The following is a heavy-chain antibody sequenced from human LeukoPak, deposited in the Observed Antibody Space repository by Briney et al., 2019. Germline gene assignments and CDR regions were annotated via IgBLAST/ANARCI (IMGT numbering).Heavy chain of an antibody. CDR3: ARQVIVVVAAVRWFDP. CDR1: GGSFSGYY. CDR2: INHSGST. J-gene: IGHJ5*02. D-gene: IGHD2-15*01. Sequence: SETLSLTCAVYGGSFSGYYWSWIRQPPGKGLEWIGEINHSGSTNYNPSLKSRVTISVDTSKNQFSLKLSSVTAADTAVYYCARQVIVVVAAVRWFDPWGQGTLVTVSS. V-gene: IGHV4-34*01.